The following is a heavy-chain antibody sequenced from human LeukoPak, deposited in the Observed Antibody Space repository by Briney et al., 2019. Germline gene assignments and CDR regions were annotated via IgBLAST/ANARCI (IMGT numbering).Heavy chain of an antibody. CDR2: ISYDGSNK. Sequence: GGSLRLSCTASGFTFSSYAMHWVRQAPGKGLECVAVISYDGSNKYYADSVKGRFTISRDNSKNTLYLQMNSLRAEDTAVYYCARSQSYDSSGYYPIPYYYYGMDVWGQGTTVTVSS. V-gene: IGHV3-30-3*01. CDR1: GFTFSSYA. J-gene: IGHJ6*02. D-gene: IGHD3-22*01. CDR3: ARSQSYDSSGYYPIPYYYYGMDV.